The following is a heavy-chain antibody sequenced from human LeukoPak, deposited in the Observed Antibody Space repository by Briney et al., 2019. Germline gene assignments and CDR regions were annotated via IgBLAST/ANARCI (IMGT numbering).Heavy chain of an antibody. Sequence: GGSLRLSCAASGFPFSSFWMNWVRQSPGKGLEWVSILYSGSDTYYANSVKGRFTISRDSSKNILFLQMNDLRAEDTAVYYCARVGDHFHWYLDLWGRGTLVTVSS. CDR1: GFPFSSFW. J-gene: IGHJ2*01. D-gene: IGHD3-10*01. CDR3: ARVGDHFHWYLDL. CDR2: LYSGSDT. V-gene: IGHV3-53*01.